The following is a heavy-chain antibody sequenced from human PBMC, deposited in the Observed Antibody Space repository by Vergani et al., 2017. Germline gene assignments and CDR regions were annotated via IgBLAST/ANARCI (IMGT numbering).Heavy chain of an antibody. CDR1: GYSFTSYW. Sequence: EVQLVQSGAEVKKPGESLKISCKGSGYSFTSYWIGWVRQMPGKGLEWMGIIYPGDSDTRYSPSFQSQVTISADKSISTAYLLWSSLKASDTAMYYCARLGDGSIWTRYYYYGMDVWGQGTTVTVSS. CDR3: ARLGDGSIWTRYYYYGMDV. CDR2: IYPGDSDT. V-gene: IGHV5-51*01. J-gene: IGHJ6*02. D-gene: IGHD3/OR15-3a*01.